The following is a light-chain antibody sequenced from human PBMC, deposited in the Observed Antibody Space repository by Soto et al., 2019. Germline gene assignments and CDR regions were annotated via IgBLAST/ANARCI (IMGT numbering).Light chain of an antibody. J-gene: IGLJ1*01. CDR2: DVS. V-gene: IGLV2-14*03. CDR1: SNDVGHDNY. CDR3: SSYTSSGTYV. Sequence: SVLTQPASVSGSPGQSITISCTGTSNDVGHDNYVSWYQQFPGKVPKLIFYDVSNRPSGVSNRFSGSKSGNTASLTISGLQADDEADYYCSSYTSSGTYVFGTGTKVTVL.